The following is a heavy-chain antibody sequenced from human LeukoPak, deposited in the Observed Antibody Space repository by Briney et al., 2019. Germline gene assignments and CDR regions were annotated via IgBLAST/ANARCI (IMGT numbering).Heavy chain of an antibody. CDR1: GFIFSSYG. Sequence: AGGSLRLSCEASGFIFSSYGMHWVRQAPVKGLEWVAIIWYDGNNKNYADSVKGRFTISRDNSKNTLYPQMHSLRADDTAVYYCARADDTSRGAFDIWGQGTMVTVSS. CDR3: ARADDTSRGAFDI. D-gene: IGHD3-22*01. V-gene: IGHV3-33*01. CDR2: IWYDGNNK. J-gene: IGHJ3*02.